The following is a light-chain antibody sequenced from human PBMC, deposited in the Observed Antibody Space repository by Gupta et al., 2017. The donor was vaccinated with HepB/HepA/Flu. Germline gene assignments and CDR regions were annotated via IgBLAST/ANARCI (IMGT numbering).Light chain of an antibody. CDR1: QSVGSN. CDR2: GAS. V-gene: IGKV3-15*01. CDR3: QQYNNWPLT. Sequence: DIVMTQSPATLSVSPGESATLSCRASQSVGSNLAWYQQKPGQAPRLLIYGASTRATGVPARFSGDGSGTEFTLTISSLQSEDFAVYSCQQYNNWPLTFGGGTKVEIK. J-gene: IGKJ4*01.